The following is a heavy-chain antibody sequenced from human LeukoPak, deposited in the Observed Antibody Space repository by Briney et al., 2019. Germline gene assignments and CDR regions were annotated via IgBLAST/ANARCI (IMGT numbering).Heavy chain of an antibody. D-gene: IGHD2-8*02. Sequence: ASVKVSCKASGYTFTNYGMHWVRQAPGQRLEWMGWINVGNGNRKYSEEFQDRVTITRDTSARTDYMELSSLRSEDTAVYYCARSIEYSTDSDGGYYFDYWGQGSLVTVSS. V-gene: IGHV1-3*01. J-gene: IGHJ4*02. CDR3: ARSIEYSTDSDGGYYFDY. CDR1: GYTFTNYG. CDR2: INVGNGNR.